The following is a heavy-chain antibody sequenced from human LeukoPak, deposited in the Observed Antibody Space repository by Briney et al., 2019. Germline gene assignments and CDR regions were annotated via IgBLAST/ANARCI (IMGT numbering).Heavy chain of an antibody. CDR3: AKDLSKGLYDY. CDR2: ISSSSSYI. D-gene: IGHD2/OR15-2a*01. CDR1: GFTFSSYS. Sequence: GGSLRLSCAASGFTFSSYSMNWVRQAPGKGLEWVSSISSSSSYIYYADSVKGRFTISRDNSKNTLYLQMNSLRAEDTAVYYCAKDLSKGLYDYWGQGTLVTVSS. V-gene: IGHV3-21*04. J-gene: IGHJ4*02.